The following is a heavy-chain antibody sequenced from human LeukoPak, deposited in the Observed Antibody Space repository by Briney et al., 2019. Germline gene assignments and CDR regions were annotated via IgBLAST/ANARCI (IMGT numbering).Heavy chain of an antibody. CDR2: ISLSGVT. D-gene: IGHD1-26*01. CDR3: SRESGAFSPFGY. V-gene: IGHV4-4*02. J-gene: IGHJ4*02. CDR1: GFTFSSYEM. Sequence: GSLRLSCAASGFTFSSYEMNWARQAPGKGLEWIGEISLSGVTNYNPSLKSRVTMSLDRSKNHLSLTLTSVTAADTAVYYCSRESGAFSPFGYWGQGTLVTVSS.